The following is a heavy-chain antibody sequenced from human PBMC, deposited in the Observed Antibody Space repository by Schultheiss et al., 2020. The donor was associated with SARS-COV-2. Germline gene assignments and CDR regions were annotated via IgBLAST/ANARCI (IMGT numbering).Heavy chain of an antibody. D-gene: IGHD2-8*01. CDR3: ARNGHRRGYFDY. CDR2: IYYSGST. Sequence: SETLSLTCAVYGGSFSGYYWSWIRQPPGKGLEWIGYIYYSGSTNYNPSLKSRVTISVDTSKNQFSLKLSSVTAADTAVYYCARNGHRRGYFDYWGQGTLVTVSS. V-gene: IGHV4-34*11. CDR1: GGSFSGYY. J-gene: IGHJ4*02.